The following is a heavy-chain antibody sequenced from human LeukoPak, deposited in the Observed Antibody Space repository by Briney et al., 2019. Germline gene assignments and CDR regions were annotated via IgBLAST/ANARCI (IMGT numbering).Heavy chain of an antibody. CDR1: GFIFSSYE. Sequence: GGSLRLSCAASGFIFSSYEMNWVRQAPGKGLEWVSYISSSGDIIYYADSVKGRFTISRDNAKNSLYLQMKSLRGEDTAVYYCARPLTPYYYARSGSRLAFDIWGQGIMVIVSS. J-gene: IGHJ3*02. V-gene: IGHV3-48*03. D-gene: IGHD3-22*01. CDR3: ARPLTPYYYARSGSRLAFDI. CDR2: ISSSGDII.